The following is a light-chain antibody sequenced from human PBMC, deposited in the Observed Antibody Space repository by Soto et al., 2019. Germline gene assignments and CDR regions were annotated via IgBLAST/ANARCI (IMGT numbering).Light chain of an antibody. CDR1: QNISSS. V-gene: IGKV3-11*01. J-gene: IGKJ4*01. Sequence: EIVLTQSPATLSLSAGESATLSCRASQNISSSLAWYQHKPGQAPRLLIYDASKRATGVPDRVSGSGSGTDFTLTISSLEPEDFAVYYCQQRGIWPPLTFDGGTKVDI. CDR3: QQRGIWPPLT. CDR2: DAS.